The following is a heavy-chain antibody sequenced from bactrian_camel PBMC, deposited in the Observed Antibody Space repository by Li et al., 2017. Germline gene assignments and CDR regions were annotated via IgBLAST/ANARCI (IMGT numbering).Heavy chain of an antibody. CDR2: IDRDGSGT. J-gene: IGHJ4*01. CDR3: AAPIGEYWVGSISS. D-gene: IGHD1*01. CDR1: GFTFSNSY. V-gene: IGHV3S5*01. Sequence: HVQLVESGGGLVQPGGSLRLSCAASGFTFSNSYMSWVRQAPGKGLEWVSRIDRDGSGTTYADSLKGRFTISRDNAKNTLYLQMNSLKSEDTAIYYCAAPIGEYWVGSISSGARGPRSPSP.